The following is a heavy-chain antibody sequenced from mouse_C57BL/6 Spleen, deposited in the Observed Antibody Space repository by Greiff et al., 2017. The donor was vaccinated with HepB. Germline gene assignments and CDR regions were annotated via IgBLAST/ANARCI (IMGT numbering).Heavy chain of an antibody. CDR2: INPNNGGT. CDR1: GYTFTDYN. Sequence: EVKLVESGPELVKPGASVKMSCKASGYTFTDYNMHWVKQSHGKSLEWIGYINPNNGGTSYNQKFKGKATLTVNKSSSTAYMELRSLTSEDSAVYYCASPRLNWYYFDYWGQGTTLTVSS. CDR3: ASPRLNWYYFDY. D-gene: IGHD4-1*01. V-gene: IGHV1-22*01. J-gene: IGHJ2*01.